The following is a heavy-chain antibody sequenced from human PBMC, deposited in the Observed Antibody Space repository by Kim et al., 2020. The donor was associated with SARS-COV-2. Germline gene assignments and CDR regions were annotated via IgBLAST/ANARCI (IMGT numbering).Heavy chain of an antibody. D-gene: IGHD4-17*01. J-gene: IGHJ4*02. CDR2: MNPNSGNT. CDR3: ARSGRGGSYGDYPQYY. Sequence: ASVKVSCKASGYTFTSYDINWVRQATGQGLEWMGWMNPNSGNTGYAQKFQGRVTMTRNTSISTAYMELSSLRSEDTAVYYCARSGRGGSYGDYPQYYWGQGTLVTVSS. CDR1: GYTFTSYD. V-gene: IGHV1-8*01.